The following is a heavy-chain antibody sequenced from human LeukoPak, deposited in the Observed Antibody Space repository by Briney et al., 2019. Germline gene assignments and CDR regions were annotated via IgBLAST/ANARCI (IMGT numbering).Heavy chain of an antibody. CDR2: LSGSGGST. Sequence: GGSLRLSCAVSGITLSNYGMTWVRQAPGKGLEWVAGLSGSGGSTNYADSVKGRFTISRDNAKNSLYLQMNSLRADDTALYYCAKDRALRNWSGMDVWGQGTTVTVSS. CDR3: AKDRALRNWSGMDV. CDR1: GITLSNYG. J-gene: IGHJ6*02. D-gene: IGHD1-1*01. V-gene: IGHV3-23*01.